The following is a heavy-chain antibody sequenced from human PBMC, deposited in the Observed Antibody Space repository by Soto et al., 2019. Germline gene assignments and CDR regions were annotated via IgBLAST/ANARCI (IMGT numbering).Heavy chain of an antibody. D-gene: IGHD1-26*01. Sequence: EVQLLESGGGLVQPGGSLRLSCAASGFTFSSYAMRWVRQAPVQGLEWVSAISGSGDSTYYADSVKGRFTISRDNSKNTLYLQMNSLSAGDTAVSYCARRGSGSYSDYWGQGTLVTVSS. J-gene: IGHJ4*02. V-gene: IGHV3-23*01. CDR1: GFTFSSYA. CDR2: ISGSGDST. CDR3: ARRGSGSYSDY.